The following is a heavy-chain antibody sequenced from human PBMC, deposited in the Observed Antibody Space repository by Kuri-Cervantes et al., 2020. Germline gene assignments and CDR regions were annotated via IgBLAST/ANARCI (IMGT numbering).Heavy chain of an antibody. CDR1: GYTFTGYY. CDR3: ARDLSVVLSTYYYDSSGDLVLRY. J-gene: IGHJ4*02. V-gene: IGHV1-2*02. Sequence: ASVKVSCKASGYTFTGYYMHWVRQAPGQGLEWMGWIHPNSGGTNYAQNFKGRVTMTTDTSISTAYMELSRLRSGDTAVYYCARDLSVVLSTYYYDSSGDLVLRYWGQGTLVTVSS. CDR2: IHPNSGGT. D-gene: IGHD3-22*01.